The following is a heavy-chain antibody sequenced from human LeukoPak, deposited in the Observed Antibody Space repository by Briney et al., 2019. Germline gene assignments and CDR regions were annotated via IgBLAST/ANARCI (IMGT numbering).Heavy chain of an antibody. CDR2: ISSSSSYI. Sequence: GGSLRLSCAASGFTFSSYSINWDRQAPGKGLEWVSSISSSSSYIYYADSVKGRFTISRDNAKNSLYLQMNSLRAEDTAVYYCARVMMGTDGFDLWSRGTLVTVSS. J-gene: IGHJ2*01. V-gene: IGHV3-21*01. CDR1: GFTFSSYS. CDR3: ARVMMGTDGFDL. D-gene: IGHD3-16*01.